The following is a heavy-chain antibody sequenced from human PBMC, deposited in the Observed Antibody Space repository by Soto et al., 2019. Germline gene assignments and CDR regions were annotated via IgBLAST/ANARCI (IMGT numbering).Heavy chain of an antibody. CDR3: ARNSNYRPNYYFDY. CDR2: IYYSGST. CDR1: GGSISSYY. Sequence: SETLSLTCTVSGGSISSYYWSWIRQPPGKGLEWIGYIYYSGSTNYNPSLKSRVTISVDTSKNQFSLKLSSVTAADTAVYYCARNSNYRPNYYFDYWGQGTLVTVSS. V-gene: IGHV4-59*01. J-gene: IGHJ4*02. D-gene: IGHD4-4*01.